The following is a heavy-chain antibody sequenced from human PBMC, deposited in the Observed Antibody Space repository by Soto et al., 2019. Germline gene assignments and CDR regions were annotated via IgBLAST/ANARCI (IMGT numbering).Heavy chain of an antibody. J-gene: IGHJ4*02. CDR1: GGSFSSYH. D-gene: IGHD3-22*01. Sequence: SETLSLTCAVYGGSFSSYHWSWIRQTPGKGLEWIGEINHLTTTNYNPSLKSRVIISRDTSKNRFSLKLSSVTAADTAVYYCARGSHKLHSYDSSGFYHYVDYWGQGSLVTVSS. CDR2: INHLTTT. CDR3: ARGSHKLHSYDSSGFYHYVDY. V-gene: IGHV4-34*01.